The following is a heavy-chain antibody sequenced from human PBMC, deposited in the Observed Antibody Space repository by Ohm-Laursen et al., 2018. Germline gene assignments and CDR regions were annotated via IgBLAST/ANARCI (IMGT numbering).Heavy chain of an antibody. CDR2: INHSGST. V-gene: IGHV4-34*01. CDR1: GGSFSGYY. CDR3: ARRTFSSGFDY. D-gene: IGHD6-19*01. Sequence: SETLSLTCAVYGGSFSGYYWSWIRQSPGKGLEWIGEINHSGSTNYNPSLKSRVTISVDTSKNQFSLKLSSVAAADTAVYYCARRTFSSGFDYWGQGTLVTVSS. J-gene: IGHJ4*02.